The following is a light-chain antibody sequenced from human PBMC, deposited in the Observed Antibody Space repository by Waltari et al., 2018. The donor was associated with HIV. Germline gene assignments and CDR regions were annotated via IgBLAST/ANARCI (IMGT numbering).Light chain of an antibody. Sequence: YELTQPPSVSVSPGQTATISCSGDKLASEFVSCYKQRPGQPPAVVIFQDGTRPSGSSERISGSNSGNTATLTIRGTQAIDEADYYCQAWDTSAYVLFGGGTKLTVL. V-gene: IGLV3-1*01. J-gene: IGLJ2*01. CDR3: QAWDTSAYVL. CDR2: QDG. CDR1: KLASEF.